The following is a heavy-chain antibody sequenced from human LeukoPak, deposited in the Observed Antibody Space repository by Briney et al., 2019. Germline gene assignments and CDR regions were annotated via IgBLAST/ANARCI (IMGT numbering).Heavy chain of an antibody. CDR2: IYPGDSDA. Sequence: GESLKISCQGSGYSFISYWIGWVRQMPGEGLEWMGAIYPGDSDARYSPSFQGLVTVSVDKSITTAYLQWSRLKASDTAMYSCARTYCGGDCYYSYFDYWGQGALVTVSS. V-gene: IGHV5-51*01. CDR3: ARTYCGGDCYYSYFDY. CDR1: GYSFISYW. D-gene: IGHD2-21*02. J-gene: IGHJ4*02.